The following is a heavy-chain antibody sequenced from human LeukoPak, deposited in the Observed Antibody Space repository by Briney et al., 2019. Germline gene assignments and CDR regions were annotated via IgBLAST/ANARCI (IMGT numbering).Heavy chain of an antibody. CDR1: GFTFSSYS. V-gene: IGHV3-48*04. Sequence: PGGSLRLSCAASGFTFSSYSMNWVRQAPGKGLEWVSYISSSSSTIYYADSVKGRFTISRDNAKNSLYLQMNSLRAEDTAMYYCARWGRWGSSSWYGGPFDYWGQGTLVTVSS. CDR2: ISSSSSTI. D-gene: IGHD6-13*01. CDR3: ARWGRWGSSSWYGGPFDY. J-gene: IGHJ4*02.